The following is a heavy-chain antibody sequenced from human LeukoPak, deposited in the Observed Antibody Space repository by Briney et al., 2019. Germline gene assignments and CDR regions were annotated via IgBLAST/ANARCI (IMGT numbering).Heavy chain of an antibody. D-gene: IGHD1-26*01. CDR2: INEDGSTT. CDR1: GFTFSSNW. J-gene: IGHJ4*02. CDR3: VRDLGGRSGH. Sequence: GGSLRLSCAAAGFTFSSNWMHWVRQAPGKGLVWVARINEDGSTTNYADSVKGRFTISRDNAKNTLYLQMNSLRAEDTAVYYCVRDLGGRSGHWGQGTLVTVSS. V-gene: IGHV3-74*01.